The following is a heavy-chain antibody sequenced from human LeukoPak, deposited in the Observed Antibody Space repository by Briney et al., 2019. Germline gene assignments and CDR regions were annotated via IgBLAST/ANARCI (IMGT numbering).Heavy chain of an antibody. CDR1: GGTFSSYA. CDR2: IIPIFGTA. CDR3: AREGVAAAAVSWFNP. Sequence: ASVKVSCKASGGTFSSYAISWVRQAPGQGLEWMGGIIPIFGTANYAQKFQGRVTITADKSTSTAYMELSRLRSDDTAVYYCAREGVAAAAVSWFNPWGQGTLVTVSS. V-gene: IGHV1-69*06. D-gene: IGHD6-13*01. J-gene: IGHJ5*02.